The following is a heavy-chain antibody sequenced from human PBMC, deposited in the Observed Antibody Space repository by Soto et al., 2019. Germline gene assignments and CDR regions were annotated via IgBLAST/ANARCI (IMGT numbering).Heavy chain of an antibody. CDR1: GFTFSSYA. V-gene: IGHV3-30-3*01. J-gene: IGHJ4*02. D-gene: IGHD1-7*01. CDR3: ARKLELRAPFDY. Sequence: QVQLVESGGGVVQPGRSLRLSCAASGFTFSSYAMHWVRQAPGKGLEWVAVIPYDGSNKYYADSVKGRLTISRDNSKNTLYLQMNSLRAEDTAVYYCARKLELRAPFDYWGQGTLVTVSS. CDR2: IPYDGSNK.